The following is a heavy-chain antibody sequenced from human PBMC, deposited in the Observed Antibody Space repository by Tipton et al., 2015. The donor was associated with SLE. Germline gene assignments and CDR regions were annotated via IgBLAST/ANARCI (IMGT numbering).Heavy chain of an antibody. CDR2: IYYSGST. D-gene: IGHD3-10*01. CDR3: ARSQTYYYGSGSYYFYYYYGMDV. CDR1: GGSIISSSW. J-gene: IGHJ6*02. Sequence: GLVKPSGTLSLTCAVSGGSIISSSWWSWVRQPPGKGLEWIGDIYYSGSTNYNPSLKSRVTISVDTSKNQFSLKLSSVTAADTAVYYCARSQTYYYGSGSYYFYYYYGMDVWGQGTTVTVSS. V-gene: IGHV4-4*02.